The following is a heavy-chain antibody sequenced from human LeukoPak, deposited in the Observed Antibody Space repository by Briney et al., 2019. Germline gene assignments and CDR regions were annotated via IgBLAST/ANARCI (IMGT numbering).Heavy chain of an antibody. CDR2: ISSSSSYI. D-gene: IGHD2-2*01. CDR1: GFTFSSYS. Sequence: GGSLRLSCAASGFTFSSYSMNWVRQAPGKGLEWVSSISSSSSYIYYADSVKGRFTISRDNAKNSLYLQMNSLRAEDTAVYYCASPDIVVVPAANWPYAFDIWGQGTMVTVSS. CDR3: ASPDIVVVPAANWPYAFDI. J-gene: IGHJ3*02. V-gene: IGHV3-21*01.